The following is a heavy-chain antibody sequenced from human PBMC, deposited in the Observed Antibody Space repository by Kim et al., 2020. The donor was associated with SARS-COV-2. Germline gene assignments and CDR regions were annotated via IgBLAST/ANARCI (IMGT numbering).Heavy chain of an antibody. J-gene: IGHJ4*02. CDR2: LSWDGGST. Sequence: GGSLRLSCAASGFTFDDYTMHWVRQAPGKGLEWVSLLSWDGGSTYYADSVKGRFTISRDNSKNSLYLQMNSLRTEDTALYYCASAVAGTIDYCGQGTLVT. V-gene: IGHV3-43*01. CDR3: ASAVAGTIDY. D-gene: IGHD6-19*01. CDR1: GFTFDDYT.